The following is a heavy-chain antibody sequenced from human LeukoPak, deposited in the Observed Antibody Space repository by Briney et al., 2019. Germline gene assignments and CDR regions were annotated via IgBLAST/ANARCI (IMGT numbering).Heavy chain of an antibody. CDR1: GYTLTELS. J-gene: IGHJ4*02. CDR2: FDPEDGET. V-gene: IGHV1-24*01. CDR3: TMGDYYFDY. Sequence: GASVKVSCKVSGYTLTELSMHWVRQAPGKGLEWMGGFDPEDGETIYAQKFQGRVTMTEDTSTYTAHMELTSLKYEDTAVYYCTMGDYYFDYWGQGTLVTVSS. D-gene: IGHD3-16*01.